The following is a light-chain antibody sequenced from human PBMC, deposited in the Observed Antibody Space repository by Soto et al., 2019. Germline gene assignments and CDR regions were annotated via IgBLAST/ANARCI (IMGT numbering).Light chain of an antibody. Sequence: IVLTQSQTTTSSLVGGSAPICSTASQSVSSYLAWYQQKPGQAPRLLIYDASNRATGIPARFSGSGSGTDFTLTIRSLEPEDFAVYYCQQRSNWPPWTFGQGTKVDIK. CDR1: QSVSSY. J-gene: IGKJ1*01. V-gene: IGKV3-11*01. CDR3: QQRSNWPPWT. CDR2: DAS.